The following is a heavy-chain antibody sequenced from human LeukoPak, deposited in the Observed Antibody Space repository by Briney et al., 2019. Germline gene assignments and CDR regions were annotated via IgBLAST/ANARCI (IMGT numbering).Heavy chain of an antibody. V-gene: IGHV1-8*01. D-gene: IGHD2-15*01. CDR1: GYTFTSYD. J-gene: IGHJ4*02. Sequence: ASVKVSCKASGYTFTSYDINWVRQATGQGLEWMGWMNPNSGNTGYAQKFQGRVTMTRNTSISTAYMELRSLRSDDTAVYYCARVGGCSGGSCHDYWGQGTLVTVSS. CDR2: MNPNSGNT. CDR3: ARVGGCSGGSCHDY.